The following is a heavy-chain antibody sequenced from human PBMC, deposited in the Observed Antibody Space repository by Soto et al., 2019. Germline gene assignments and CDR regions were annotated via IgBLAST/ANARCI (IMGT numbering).Heavy chain of an antibody. CDR3: ARGYSSRWYYYYYGMDV. V-gene: IGHV3-23*01. J-gene: IGHJ6*02. D-gene: IGHD6-13*01. CDR1: GFTFSSYA. Sequence: GGSLRLSCAASGFTFSSYAMSWVRQAPGKGLEWVSAISGSGGSTYYADSVKGRFTISRDNSKNTLYLQMNSLRAEDTAVYYCARGYSSRWYYYYYGMDVWGQGTTVTVSS. CDR2: ISGSGGST.